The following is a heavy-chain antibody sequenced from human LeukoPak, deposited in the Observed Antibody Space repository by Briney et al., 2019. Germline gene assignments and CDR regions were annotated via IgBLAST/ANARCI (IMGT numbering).Heavy chain of an antibody. Sequence: GESLKISCKGSGYSFTSYWIGWVRQMPGKGLEGMGIIYPGDSDTRYSPSFQGRVTISADKSISTAYLQWSSLKASDTAMYYCARTYYDFWSGLHYFDYWGQGTLVTVSS. CDR2: IYPGDSDT. CDR1: GYSFTSYW. J-gene: IGHJ4*02. V-gene: IGHV5-51*01. CDR3: ARTYYDFWSGLHYFDY. D-gene: IGHD3-3*01.